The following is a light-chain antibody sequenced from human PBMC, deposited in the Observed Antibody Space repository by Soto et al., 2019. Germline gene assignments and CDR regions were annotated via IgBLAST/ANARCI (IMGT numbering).Light chain of an antibody. CDR1: SSNIGAGYD. CDR3: QSYDSSPYVV. Sequence: QVVVTQPPSVSGAPGQRVTISCTGSSSNIGAGYDVHWYQQLPGTAPKLLIYGNSNRPSGVPDRFSGSKSGTSASLAITGLQAEDEADYYCQSYDSSPYVVFGGGTKLTVL. V-gene: IGLV1-40*01. J-gene: IGLJ2*01. CDR2: GNS.